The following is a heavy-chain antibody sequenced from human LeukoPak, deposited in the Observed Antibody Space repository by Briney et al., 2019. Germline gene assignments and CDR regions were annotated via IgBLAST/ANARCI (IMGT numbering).Heavy chain of an antibody. D-gene: IGHD6-19*01. CDR3: ALDEGRAVANY. V-gene: IGHV3-74*01. J-gene: IGHJ4*02. Sequence: PGGSLRLSCAASGFTFSSYWMHWVRQAPGKGLVWVSRINSDGSSTTYADSVEGRFTISRDNAKNTLYLQMNSLRAEDTAAYYCALDEGRAVANYWGQGTLVTVSS. CDR2: INSDGSST. CDR1: GFTFSSYW.